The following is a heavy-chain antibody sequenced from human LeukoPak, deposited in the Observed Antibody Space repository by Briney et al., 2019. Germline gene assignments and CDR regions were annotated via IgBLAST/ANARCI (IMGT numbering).Heavy chain of an antibody. V-gene: IGHV3-21*01. CDR3: VGGSGSFDI. D-gene: IGHD6-25*01. CDR2: ISTGGSYI. J-gene: IGHJ3*02. CDR1: GFPFSSYS. Sequence: GGSLRLSCVASGFPFSSYSMNWVRQVPGKGLEWVAYISTGGSYIHYADSVKGRFTISRDNARNSLDLQMNSLRVEDTAVYFCVGGSGSFDIWGQGTMVTVSS.